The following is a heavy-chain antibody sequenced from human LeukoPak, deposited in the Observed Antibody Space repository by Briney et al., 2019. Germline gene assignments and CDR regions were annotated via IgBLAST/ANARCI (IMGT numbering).Heavy chain of an antibody. CDR3: ARGLFHYDSSGHYYFPYYFDY. CDR1: SGSISSGNYY. CDR2: VYYSGST. J-gene: IGHJ4*02. V-gene: IGHV4-39*07. D-gene: IGHD3-22*01. Sequence: SETLSLTCTVSSGSISSGNYYWGWIRQPPGKGLEWIGSVYYSGSTYYNPSLESRVTISVDTSKNQFSLKLSSVTAADTAVYYCARGLFHYDSSGHYYFPYYFDYWGQGTLVTVSS.